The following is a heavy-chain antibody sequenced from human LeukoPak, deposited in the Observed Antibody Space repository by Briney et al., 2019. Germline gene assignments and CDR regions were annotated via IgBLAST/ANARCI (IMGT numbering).Heavy chain of an antibody. D-gene: IGHD2-2*02. CDR3: ARERDIVVVPAAIHSWFDP. CDR2: ISAYNGNT. Sequence: ASVKVSCKASGYTITSYGISWVRQAPGQGLERMGWISAYNGNTNYAQKFQGRVTMTRDTSTSTVYMELSSLRSEDTAVYYCARERDIVVVPAAIHSWFDPWGQGTLVTVSS. J-gene: IGHJ5*02. V-gene: IGHV1-18*01. CDR1: GYTITSYG.